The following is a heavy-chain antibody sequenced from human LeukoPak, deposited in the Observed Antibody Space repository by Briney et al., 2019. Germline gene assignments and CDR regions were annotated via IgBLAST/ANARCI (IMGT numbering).Heavy chain of an antibody. D-gene: IGHD3-16*02. V-gene: IGHV3-21*01. Sequence: GGSLRLSCAASGFTFSSYSMNWVRQAPGEGLEWVSSIGSSSSYIYYADSVKGRFTISRDNAKNSLYLQMNSLRAEDTAVYYCARDRYDYVWGSYRYFSLTSGPGPFDYWGQGTLVTVSS. CDR3: ARDRYDYVWGSYRYFSLTSGPGPFDY. CDR1: GFTFSSYS. J-gene: IGHJ4*02. CDR2: IGSSSSYI.